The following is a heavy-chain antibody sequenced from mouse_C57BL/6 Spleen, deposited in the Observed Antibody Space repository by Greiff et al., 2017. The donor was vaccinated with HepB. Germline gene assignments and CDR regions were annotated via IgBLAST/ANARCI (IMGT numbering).Heavy chain of an antibody. CDR2: IYPGNSDT. D-gene: IGHD2-4*01. Sequence: VQLQQSGTVLARPGASVKMSCKTSGYTFTSYWMHWVKQRPGQGLEWIWAIYPGNSDTSYKQKFKGKAKLTAVTSASTAYMELSSLTNEDSAVYYCTRRDYDSSAWFAYWGQGTLVTVSA. J-gene: IGHJ3*01. V-gene: IGHV1-5*01. CDR1: GYTFTSYW. CDR3: TRRDYDSSAWFAY.